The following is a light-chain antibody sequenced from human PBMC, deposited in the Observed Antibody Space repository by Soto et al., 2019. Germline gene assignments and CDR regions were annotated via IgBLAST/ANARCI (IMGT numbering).Light chain of an antibody. J-gene: IGKJ1*01. Sequence: IVLTQSPGTLSLSPGERATLSCRASQSVSSSYLGWYQQKPGQAPRLLIYAASNRATGIPDRFSGSWSVTDSTLTISRLEPEDFAVYYCQQYGSSPPPWTFGQGTKVEIK. CDR2: AAS. V-gene: IGKV3-20*01. CDR3: QQYGSSPPPWT. CDR1: QSVSSSY.